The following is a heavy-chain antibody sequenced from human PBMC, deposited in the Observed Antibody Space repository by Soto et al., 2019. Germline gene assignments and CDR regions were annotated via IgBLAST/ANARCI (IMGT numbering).Heavy chain of an antibody. J-gene: IGHJ4*02. Sequence: GGSLRLSCAASGFTFGYYAMHWVRQPPGKGLEWVSGISWNSGNIGYEDSVKGRFTISRKNAKTTCNLQMSSRRPEDTALYYWAKGDMATIYLFDYWGQGPPVTVS. CDR2: ISWNSGNI. V-gene: IGHV3-9*01. CDR1: GFTFGYYA. CDR3: AKGDMATIYLFDY.